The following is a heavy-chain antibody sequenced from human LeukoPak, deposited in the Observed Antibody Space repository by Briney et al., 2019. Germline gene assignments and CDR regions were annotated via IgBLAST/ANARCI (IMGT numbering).Heavy chain of an antibody. D-gene: IGHD1-14*01. J-gene: IGHJ6*01. CDR1: DGSISSYY. V-gene: IGHV4-4*07. CDR3: ARTFYPSGDYNYGLDV. Sequence: SDTLSLTCSVSDGSISSYYWSWIRQPAGKGLEWIGRIYVSGITKYNPSLRSRVTMSVDTSKNQFSLRLTSVTAADTAVYYCARTFYPSGDYNYGLDVWGQGTTVIVSS. CDR2: IYVSGIT.